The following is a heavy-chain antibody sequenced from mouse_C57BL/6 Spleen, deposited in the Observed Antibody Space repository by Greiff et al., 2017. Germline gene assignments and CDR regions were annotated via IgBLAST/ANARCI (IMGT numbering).Heavy chain of an antibody. CDR2: IHPNSGST. Sequence: QVQLQQPGAELVKPGASVKLSCKASGYTFTSYWMHWVKQRPGQGLEWIGMIHPNSGSTNYNEKFKSKATLTVDKSSSTAYMQLNSLTSEDSAVYYCARATTVVATRGDYFDYWGQGTTLTVSS. V-gene: IGHV1-64*01. D-gene: IGHD1-1*01. J-gene: IGHJ2*01. CDR1: GYTFTSYW. CDR3: ARATTVVATRGDYFDY.